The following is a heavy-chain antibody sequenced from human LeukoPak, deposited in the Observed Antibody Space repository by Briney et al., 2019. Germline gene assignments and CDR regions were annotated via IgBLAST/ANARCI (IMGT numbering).Heavy chain of an antibody. CDR1: GFTLSSYA. J-gene: IGHJ4*02. Sequence: PGRSLRLSCAASGFTLSSYAMHWVRQAPGRGLEWVAVISYDGSNKYYADSVKGRFTISRDNSKNTLYLQMNSLRAEDTAVYYCGRGYDPFDYWGQGTLVTVSS. CDR3: GRGYDPFDY. CDR2: ISYDGSNK. D-gene: IGHD5-12*01. V-gene: IGHV3-30*04.